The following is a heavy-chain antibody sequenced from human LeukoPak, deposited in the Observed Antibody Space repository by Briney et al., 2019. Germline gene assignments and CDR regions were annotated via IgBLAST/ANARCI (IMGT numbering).Heavy chain of an antibody. CDR3: AREYSSSSGRSFDY. V-gene: IGHV3-48*01. D-gene: IGHD6-6*01. Sequence: GGSPRLSCAASRFTFSTYSMNWVRQAPGKGLEWVSYISSGSNTIYYADSVKGRFTISRDNAKNSLYLQMNSLRAEDTAVYYCAREYSSSSGRSFDYWGQGTLVTVSS. J-gene: IGHJ4*02. CDR2: ISSGSNTI. CDR1: RFTFSTYS.